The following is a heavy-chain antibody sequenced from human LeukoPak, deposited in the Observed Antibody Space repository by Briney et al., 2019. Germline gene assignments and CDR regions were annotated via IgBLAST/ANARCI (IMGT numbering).Heavy chain of an antibody. CDR1: GFSFRSYG. CDR3: AKGGVLGRRQIAAATFDY. Sequence: GGSLRLSCAASGFSFRSYGMHWVRQAPGKGLEWVTFTPYDGSDKYYADPVKGRFTISRDNSKNTLYLQMNSLRAEDTAVYYCAKGGVLGRRQIAAATFDYWGQGTLVTVSS. J-gene: IGHJ4*02. D-gene: IGHD6-13*01. CDR2: TPYDGSDK. V-gene: IGHV3-30*02.